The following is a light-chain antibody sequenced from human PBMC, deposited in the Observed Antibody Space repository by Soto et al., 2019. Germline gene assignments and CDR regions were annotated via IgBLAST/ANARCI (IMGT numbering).Light chain of an antibody. Sequence: EIVMTQSPATLSVSPGGRATLSCRASQSISDTLAWYHQRPGQAPRLLIYSASSRAPAFPARFSGSGSGTDFTLTISSLQSEDSAVYYCQQYNNWPWTFGQGTKVDI. CDR2: SAS. CDR3: QQYNNWPWT. V-gene: IGKV3-15*01. CDR1: QSISDT. J-gene: IGKJ1*01.